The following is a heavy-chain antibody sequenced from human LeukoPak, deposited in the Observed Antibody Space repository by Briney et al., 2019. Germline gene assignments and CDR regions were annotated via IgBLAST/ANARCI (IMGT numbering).Heavy chain of an antibody. D-gene: IGHD6-6*01. V-gene: IGHV3-73*01. J-gene: IGHJ4*02. CDR1: GFIFRDSA. CDR2: IKNKANSYAT. CDR3: TTTAGGYSSSSGDY. Sequence: GGSLRLSCAASGFIFRDSAMHWVRQASGKGLEWVGRIKNKANSYATVYGASVRGRFTISRDDSKNMAYLQMNSLKTEDTAVYYCTTTAGGYSSSSGDYWGQGTLVTVSS.